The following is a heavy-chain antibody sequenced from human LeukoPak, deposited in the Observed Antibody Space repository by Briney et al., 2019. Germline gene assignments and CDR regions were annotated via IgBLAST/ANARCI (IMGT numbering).Heavy chain of an antibody. CDR2: IYYSGST. Sequence: SETLSLTCTVSGGSISSYFWSWIRQPPGKGLEWVGYIYYSGSTNYNPSLKSRVAISVDTSKNQFSLKLSSVTAADTAVYYCARLNLSERRGNWFDPWGQGTLVTVSS. CDR3: ARLNLSERRGNWFDP. V-gene: IGHV4-59*12. J-gene: IGHJ5*02. CDR1: GGSISSYF. D-gene: IGHD1-1*01.